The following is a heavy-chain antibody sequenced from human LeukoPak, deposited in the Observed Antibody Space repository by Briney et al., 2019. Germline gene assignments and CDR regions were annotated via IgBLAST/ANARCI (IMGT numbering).Heavy chain of an antibody. CDR3: TRGSPPPIVVVPAAIYYYYYGMDV. J-gene: IGHJ6*02. Sequence: PGGSLRLSCTASGFTFGDYAMSWVRQAPGKGLEWVGFIRSKAYGGTTEYAASVKGRFTISRDDSKSIAYLQMNSLKTEDTAVYYCTRGSPPPIVVVPAAIYYYYYGMDVWGQGTTVTVSS. V-gene: IGHV3-49*04. CDR1: GFTFGDYA. D-gene: IGHD2-2*01. CDR2: IRSKAYGGTT.